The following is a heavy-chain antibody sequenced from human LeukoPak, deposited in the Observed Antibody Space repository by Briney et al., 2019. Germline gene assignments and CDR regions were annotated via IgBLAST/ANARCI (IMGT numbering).Heavy chain of an antibody. CDR1: GGSISSGDYY. CDR2: IYYSGST. CDR3: ARVLSHYYYYGMDV. Sequence: SETLSLTCTVSGGSISSGDYYWSWIRRPSGKGMEWIGYIYYSGSTYYNPSLKSRVTISVDTCKNQFSLKLSSVTAADTAVYYCARVLSHYYYYGMDVWGQGTTVTVSS. J-gene: IGHJ6*02. V-gene: IGHV4-30-4*01.